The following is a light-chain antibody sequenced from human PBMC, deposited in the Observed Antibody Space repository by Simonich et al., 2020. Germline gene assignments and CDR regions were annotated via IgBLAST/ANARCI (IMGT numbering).Light chain of an antibody. J-gene: IGKJ2*01. V-gene: IGKV3-20*01. CDR3: QQYGSSPYT. Sequence: EIVLTQSPGTLSLSPGERATLSSRASQGVSSSNLAWYQQKPGQAPRLLIYGASSRATGIPDRFSGSGSGTDFTLTISRLEPEDFAVYYCQQYGSSPYTFGQGTKLEIK. CDR1: QGVSSSN. CDR2: GAS.